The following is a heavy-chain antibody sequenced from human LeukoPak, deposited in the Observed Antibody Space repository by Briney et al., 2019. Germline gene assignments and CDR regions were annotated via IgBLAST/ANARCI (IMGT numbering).Heavy chain of an antibody. Sequence: ASVEVSCKASGYTFTSYGISWVRQAPGQGLEWMGWIGAYNGNTNYAQKLQGRVTMTTDTSTSTAYMELRSLRSDDTAVYYCARGIGYYPSDAFDIWGQGTMVTVSS. V-gene: IGHV1-18*01. J-gene: IGHJ3*02. CDR3: ARGIGYYPSDAFDI. D-gene: IGHD3-3*01. CDR1: GYTFTSYG. CDR2: IGAYNGNT.